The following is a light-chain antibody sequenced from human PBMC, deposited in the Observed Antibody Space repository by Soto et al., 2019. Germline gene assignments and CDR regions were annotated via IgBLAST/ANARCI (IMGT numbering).Light chain of an antibody. CDR1: QIVISN. J-gene: IGKJ2*01. Sequence: EIVMTQSPATLSVSPGERATLSCRASQIVISNLAGYQQKPGQAPRLLIYGASTRATGIPARFSGSGSGTEFTLTISSLQSEDFAVYYCQQYNNWPPFTFGQGTKLEIK. CDR2: GAS. V-gene: IGKV3-15*01. CDR3: QQYNNWPPFT.